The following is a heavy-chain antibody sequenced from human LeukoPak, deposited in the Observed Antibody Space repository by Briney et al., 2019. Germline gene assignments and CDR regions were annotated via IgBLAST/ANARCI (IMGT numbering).Heavy chain of an antibody. CDR2: IYYSGST. J-gene: IGHJ3*02. CDR1: GGSISSGGYY. D-gene: IGHD3-22*01. Sequence: PSETLSVTCTVSGGSISSGGYYWSWIRQHPGKGLEWIGYIYYSGSTYYNPSLKSRVTISVDTSKNQFSLKLSSVTAADTAVYYCARVAHYDSSGSRPLDAFDIWGQGTMVTVSS. V-gene: IGHV4-31*03. CDR3: ARVAHYDSSGSRPLDAFDI.